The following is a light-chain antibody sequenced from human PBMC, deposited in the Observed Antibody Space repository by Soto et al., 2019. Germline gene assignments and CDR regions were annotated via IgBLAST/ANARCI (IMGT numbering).Light chain of an antibody. J-gene: IGKJ1*01. CDR2: DAS. CDR3: QQRSNWPGT. Sequence: EIVLTQSPGTLSVSPGEGATLSCRASQSVRSSLAWYQQQPGQAPRLLIYDASNRATGIPARFSGSGSGTDFTLTISSLEPKDFAVYYCQQRSNWPGTFGQGTKVDI. CDR1: QSVRSS. V-gene: IGKV3-11*01.